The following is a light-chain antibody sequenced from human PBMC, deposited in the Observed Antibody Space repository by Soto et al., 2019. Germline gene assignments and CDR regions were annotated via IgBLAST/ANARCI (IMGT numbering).Light chain of an antibody. V-gene: IGKV1-5*03. Sequence: DIQMTQSPSTLSGSVGDRVTITCRASQTISSWSAWYQQKPGKAPKLLIYKASTLKSGVPSRFSGSGSGTEFTLTISSLQPDDFATYYCQHYNSYPWTFGQGNKVDIK. J-gene: IGKJ1*01. CDR2: KAS. CDR3: QHYNSYPWT. CDR1: QTISSW.